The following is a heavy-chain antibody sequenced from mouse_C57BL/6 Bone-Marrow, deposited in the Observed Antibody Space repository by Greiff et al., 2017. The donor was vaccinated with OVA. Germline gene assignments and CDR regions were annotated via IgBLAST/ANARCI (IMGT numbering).Heavy chain of an antibody. CDR1: GFTFSSYG. V-gene: IGHV5-6*01. D-gene: IGHD1-1*01. Sequence: EVQRVESGGDLVKPGGSLKLSCAASGFTFSSYGMSWVRQTPDKRLEWVATISSGGSYTYYPDSVKGRFTISIDNAKNTLYLQMSSLKSEDTAMYYCARHNYGSSGWYFDVWGTGTTVTVSS. CDR3: ARHNYGSSGWYFDV. J-gene: IGHJ1*03. CDR2: ISSGGSYT.